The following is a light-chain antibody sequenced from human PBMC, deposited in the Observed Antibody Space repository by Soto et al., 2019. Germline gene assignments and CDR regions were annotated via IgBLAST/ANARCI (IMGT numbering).Light chain of an antibody. Sequence: IHMTQSPSALSASVGDRVTISCRASETISHYLNWYQQKPGKAPKLLIYSASKLQSGVPARFSGSGSGTDFTLTITSLQSEDFVTYYCQQSSSTPLTFGGGTKVEIK. CDR1: ETISHY. CDR2: SAS. J-gene: IGKJ4*01. CDR3: QQSSSTPLT. V-gene: IGKV1-39*01.